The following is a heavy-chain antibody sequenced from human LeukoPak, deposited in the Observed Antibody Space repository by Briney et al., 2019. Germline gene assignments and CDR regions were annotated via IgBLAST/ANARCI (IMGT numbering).Heavy chain of an antibody. CDR2: IYHSGST. V-gene: IGHV4-30-2*01. Sequence: PXETLSLTCAVSGGSISSGGYSLSWIRQPPGKGLEWIVYIYHSGSTYYNPSLKSRVTISVDRSKNQFSLKLSSVTAADTAVYYCARGGDYYDSSGYFGWFDPWGQGTLVTVSS. J-gene: IGHJ5*02. D-gene: IGHD3-22*01. CDR3: ARGGDYYDSSGYFGWFDP. CDR1: GGSISSGGYS.